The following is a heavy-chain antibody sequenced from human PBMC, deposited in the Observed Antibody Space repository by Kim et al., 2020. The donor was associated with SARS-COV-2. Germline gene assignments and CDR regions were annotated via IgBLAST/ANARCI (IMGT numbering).Heavy chain of an antibody. CDR3: ARETIGLWFGELSGAFDI. Sequence: GGSLRLSCAASGFTFSSYGMHWVRQAPGKGLEWVAVIWYDGSNKYYADSVKGRFTISRDNSKNTLYLQMNSLRAEDTAVYYCARETIGLWFGELSGAFDIWGQGTMVTVSS. CDR2: IWYDGSNK. D-gene: IGHD3-10*01. V-gene: IGHV3-33*01. J-gene: IGHJ3*02. CDR1: GFTFSSYG.